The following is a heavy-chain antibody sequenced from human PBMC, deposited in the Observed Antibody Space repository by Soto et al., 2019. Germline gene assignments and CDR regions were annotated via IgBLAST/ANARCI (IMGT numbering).Heavy chain of an antibody. D-gene: IGHD4-17*01. J-gene: IGHJ4*02. Sequence: EQLMQSGAEVKQPGSSVKVSCKASGGTFSSHSINWVRQAPGQGLEWRGGIITLFGTANYAQNFQGRVTITADQSTSTAYMELNSLRSDDTAVYYCAREVGYGDFSAALLDWGQGTLVTVSS. CDR2: IITLFGTA. CDR3: AREVGYGDFSAALLD. V-gene: IGHV1-69*01. CDR1: GGTFSSHS.